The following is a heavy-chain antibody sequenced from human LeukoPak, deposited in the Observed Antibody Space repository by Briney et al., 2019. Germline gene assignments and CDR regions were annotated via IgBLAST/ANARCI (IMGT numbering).Heavy chain of an antibody. Sequence: PLETLSLTCTVSGGSVRNYYWNWIRQPPGRGLEWIGYIRFSGSTEYNPSLKSRVTMSLGTSKNQVSVRLSAVTAADTAVCYCASPDPGDAGVPIYWGQGTLVTVSS. CDR3: ASPDPGDAGVPIY. CDR1: GGSVRNYY. V-gene: IGHV4-59*08. J-gene: IGHJ4*02. D-gene: IGHD5-24*01. CDR2: IRFSGST.